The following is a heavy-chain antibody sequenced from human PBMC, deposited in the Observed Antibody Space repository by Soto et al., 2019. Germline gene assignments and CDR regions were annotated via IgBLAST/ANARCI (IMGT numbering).Heavy chain of an antibody. CDR1: GYTFTSYY. J-gene: IGHJ6*02. CDR3: ARVTAPITMVRGVILGGAYGMDV. D-gene: IGHD3-10*01. Sequence: ASVKVSCKASGYTFTSYYMHWVRQAPGQGLEWMGIINPSGGSTSYAQKFQGRVTMTRDTSTSTVYMELSSLRSEDTAVYYCARVTAPITMVRGVILGGAYGMDVWGQGTTVTVSS. CDR2: INPSGGST. V-gene: IGHV1-46*01.